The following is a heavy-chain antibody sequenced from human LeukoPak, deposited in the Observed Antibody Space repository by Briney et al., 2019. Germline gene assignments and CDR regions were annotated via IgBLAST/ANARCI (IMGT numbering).Heavy chain of an antibody. V-gene: IGHV4-59*08. CDR1: GGSISSYY. J-gene: IGHJ4*02. Sequence: SETLSLTCTVSGGSISSYYWSWIRQPPGKALEWIGYIYYSGSTNYNPSLKSRVTISVDTSKNQFSLKLSSVTAADTAVYYWARRSGRSGYYYYWGQGTLVTVSS. CDR2: IYYSGST. D-gene: IGHD3-22*01. CDR3: ARRSGRSGYYYY.